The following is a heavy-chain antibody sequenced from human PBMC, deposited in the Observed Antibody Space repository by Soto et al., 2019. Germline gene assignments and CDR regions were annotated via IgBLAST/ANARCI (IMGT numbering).Heavy chain of an antibody. CDR1: GFPFDDYA. Sequence: VPLVESGGGLVQPGRSLRLSCAASGFPFDDYAMHWVRQAPGKGLEWVSGISWNSGSIGYADSVKGRVTIYRDNAKNSLDLQMNSLRAEDTALYYCAKDTGGDLKYDAFDIWGQGTMVTVSS. CDR2: ISWNSGSI. V-gene: IGHV3-9*01. CDR3: AKDTGGDLKYDAFDI. J-gene: IGHJ3*02. D-gene: IGHD4-17*01.